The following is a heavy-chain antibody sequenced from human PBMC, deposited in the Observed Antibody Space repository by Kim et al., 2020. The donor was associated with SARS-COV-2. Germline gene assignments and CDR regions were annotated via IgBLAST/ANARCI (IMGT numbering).Heavy chain of an antibody. J-gene: IGHJ4*02. Sequence: STKYNPSLRSPVTISVDKAKNQFSLKLSSVTAADTAVYYCARDVDAQLDCWGQGTLVTVSS. V-gene: IGHV4-4*02. D-gene: IGHD1-1*01. CDR3: ARDVDAQLDC. CDR2: ST.